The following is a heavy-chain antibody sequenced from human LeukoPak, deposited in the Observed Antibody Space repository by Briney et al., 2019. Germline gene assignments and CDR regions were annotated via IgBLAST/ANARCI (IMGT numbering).Heavy chain of an antibody. J-gene: IGHJ6*03. CDR2: ISSSGSTI. D-gene: IGHD6-13*01. Sequence: PGGSLRLSCAASGFTFSDYYMSWIRQAPGKGLEWVSYISSSGSTIYYADSVKGRFTISRDNAKNSLYLQMNSLRAEDTAVYYCARDRSSSWYEAWRYYYYYMDVWGKGTTVTVSS. CDR1: GFTFSDYY. V-gene: IGHV3-11*04. CDR3: ARDRSSSWYEAWRYYYYYMDV.